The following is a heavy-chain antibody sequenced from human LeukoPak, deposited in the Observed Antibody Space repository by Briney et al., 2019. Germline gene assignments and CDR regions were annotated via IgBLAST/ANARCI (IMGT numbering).Heavy chain of an antibody. CDR3: ARRGYNYGLLFDY. J-gene: IGHJ4*02. Sequence: SETLSXXXTVSGXSXXXXXXXWGWIRQSPXXXXXXXGSIYYSGXTYXXPSXXXRVTISVDTSKNQFSLKLSSVTAADTAVYHCARRGYNYGLLFDYWGQGTLVTVSS. CDR2: IYYSGXT. D-gene: IGHD5-18*01. CDR1: GXSXXXXXXX. V-gene: IGHV4-39*01.